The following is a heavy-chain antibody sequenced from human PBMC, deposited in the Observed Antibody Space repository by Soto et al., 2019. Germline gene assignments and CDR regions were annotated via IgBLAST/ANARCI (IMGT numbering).Heavy chain of an antibody. CDR3: ARGAAYSRGSALYDY. CDR1: GGSISSSNW. Sequence: QVQLQESGPGLVKPSGTLSVTCAVSGGSISSSNWWSWVRQHPGKGLEWIGEIYHSGITNYNPSLKSRVTKSVDKSKNQFSLKLSSVTAADTAVYYCARGAAYSRGSALYDYWGQGTLVTVSS. D-gene: IGHD6-19*01. J-gene: IGHJ4*02. V-gene: IGHV4-4*02. CDR2: IYHSGIT.